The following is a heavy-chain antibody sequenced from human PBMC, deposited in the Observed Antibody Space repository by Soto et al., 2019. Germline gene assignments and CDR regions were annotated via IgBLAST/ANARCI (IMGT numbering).Heavy chain of an antibody. CDR3: TRGGAYYDFWSGYFHQRDYYYGMDV. V-gene: IGHV3-73*01. D-gene: IGHD3-3*01. CDR2: IRSKANSYAT. Sequence: SGGSLRLSCAASGFTFSGSAMHWVRQASGKGLEWVGRIRSKANSYATAYAASVKGRFTISRDDSKNTAYLQMNSLKTEDTAVYYCTRGGAYYDFWSGYFHQRDYYYGMDVWGQGTTVTVSS. J-gene: IGHJ6*02. CDR1: GFTFSGSA.